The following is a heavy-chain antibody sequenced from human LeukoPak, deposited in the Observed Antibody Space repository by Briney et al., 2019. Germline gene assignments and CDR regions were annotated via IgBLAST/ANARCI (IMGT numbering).Heavy chain of an antibody. CDR3: ARDFEGSGNFDY. V-gene: IGHV1-18*01. CDR2: ISAYNGNT. D-gene: IGHD3-10*01. CDR1: GYTFTSYG. J-gene: IGHJ4*02. Sequence: ASVTVSCKASGYTFTSYGISWVRQAPGQGLEWMGWISAYNGNTNYAQKLQGRVTMTTDTSTSTVYMELSSLRSEDTAVFYCARDFEGSGNFDYWGQGTLVTVSS.